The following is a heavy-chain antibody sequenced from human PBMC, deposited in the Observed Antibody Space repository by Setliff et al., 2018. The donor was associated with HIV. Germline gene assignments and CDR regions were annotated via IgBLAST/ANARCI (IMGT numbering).Heavy chain of an antibody. J-gene: IGHJ4*02. CDR1: GYCISSGYY. V-gene: IGHV4-38-2*02. Sequence: NPAETLSLTCTVSGYCISSGYYWGWIRQPPGKGLEWIGSIYYSGRTYYNPSLKSRVTISVDTSKNQFSLKLSSVTAADTAVYYCARVGWDYYDSSGVGEFDYWGQGTLVTVSS. D-gene: IGHD3-22*01. CDR2: IYYSGRT. CDR3: ARVGWDYYDSSGVGEFDY.